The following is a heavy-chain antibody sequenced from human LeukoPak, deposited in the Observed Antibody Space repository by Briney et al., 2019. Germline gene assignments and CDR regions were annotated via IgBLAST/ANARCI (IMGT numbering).Heavy chain of an antibody. V-gene: IGHV3-23*01. J-gene: IGHJ3*02. CDR3: AKNRRATVTFDAFDI. CDR1: GFTFSTFA. CDR2: ISGSGGST. D-gene: IGHD4-17*01. Sequence: GGSLRLSCAASGFTFSTFAMSWVRQAPGKGLEWVSAISGSGGSTYYADSVKGRLTISRDTSKNTMYLQMNSLRAEDTAVYYCAKNRRATVTFDAFDIWGQGTTVTVSS.